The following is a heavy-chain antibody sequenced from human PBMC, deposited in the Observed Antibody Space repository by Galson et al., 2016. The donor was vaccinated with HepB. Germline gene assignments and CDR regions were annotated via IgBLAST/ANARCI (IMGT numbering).Heavy chain of an antibody. D-gene: IGHD2-21*02. CDR2: ISAWNGHT. V-gene: IGHV1-18*01. Sequence: SVKVSCKASGYKFSRYGFTWVRQAPGQGLEWMGWISAWNGHTRYPQKFQDRVTITRDTSASTAYMELSSLRSEDTAMYYCARDVTPNCGDDCYWRWFDPWGQGTLVTVSS. CDR3: ARDVTPNCGDDCYWRWFDP. CDR1: GYKFSRYG. J-gene: IGHJ5*01.